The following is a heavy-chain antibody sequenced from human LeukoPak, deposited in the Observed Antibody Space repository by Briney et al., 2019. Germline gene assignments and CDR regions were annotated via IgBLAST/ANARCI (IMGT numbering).Heavy chain of an antibody. V-gene: IGHV1-69*13. Sequence: ASVKVSCKASGGTLSRYAISWVRQAPGQGPEWMGGIIPIFGTTNYAQKFQGRVTITADESTSTAYMELSSLRSDDTAVYNCARVVTPRYCSTTSCYWKGWFDPWGQGTLVTVSS. D-gene: IGHD2-2*01. CDR2: IIPIFGTT. J-gene: IGHJ5*02. CDR3: ARVVTPRYCSTTSCYWKGWFDP. CDR1: GGTLSRYA.